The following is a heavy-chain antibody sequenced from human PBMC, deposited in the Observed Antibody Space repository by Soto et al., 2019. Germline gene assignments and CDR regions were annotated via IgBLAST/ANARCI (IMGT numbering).Heavy chain of an antibody. CDR2: IYYSGST. Sequence: NPSETLSLTCTVSGGSISSGGYYWSWIRQHPGKGLEWIGYIYYSGSTYYNPSLKSRVTISVDTSKNQFSLKLSSVTAADTAVYYCARDKSYGDYLREVQAFDIWGQGTMVTVSS. CDR1: GGSISSGGYY. CDR3: ARDKSYGDYLREVQAFDI. D-gene: IGHD4-17*01. J-gene: IGHJ3*02. V-gene: IGHV4-31*03.